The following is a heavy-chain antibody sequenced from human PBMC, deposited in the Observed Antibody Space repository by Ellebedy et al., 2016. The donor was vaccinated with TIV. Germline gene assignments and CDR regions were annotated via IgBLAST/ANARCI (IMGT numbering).Heavy chain of an antibody. V-gene: IGHV1-46*01. CDR1: GYTFTSYY. D-gene: IGHD2-8*01. Sequence: AASVKVSCKASGYTFTSYYMHWVRQAPGQGLEWMGIIDPSGATTDYAQKFQGRVTMTRDTSTSTAHMKLRSLRSDDTSVYYCARDLRGSLKRGYWGQGTLVTVSS. CDR3: ARDLRGSLKRGY. J-gene: IGHJ4*02. CDR2: IDPSGATT.